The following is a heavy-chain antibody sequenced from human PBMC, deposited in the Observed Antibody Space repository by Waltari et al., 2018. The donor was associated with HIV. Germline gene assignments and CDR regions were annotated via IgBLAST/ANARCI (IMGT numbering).Heavy chain of an antibody. CDR3: ARGSGYGDYEGHCDY. D-gene: IGHD4-17*01. CDR2: IYYSGST. Sequence: QVQLQESGPGLVKPSETLSLTCTVSGGSISSYYWSWIRQPPGKGLEWIGYIYYSGSTNYNPSLKSRVTISVDTSKNQFSLKLSSVTAADTAVYYCARGSGYGDYEGHCDYWGQGTLVTVSS. J-gene: IGHJ4*02. CDR1: GGSISSYY. V-gene: IGHV4-59*01.